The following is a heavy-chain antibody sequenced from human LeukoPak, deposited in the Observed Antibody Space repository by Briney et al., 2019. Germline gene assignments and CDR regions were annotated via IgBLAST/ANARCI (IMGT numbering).Heavy chain of an antibody. Sequence: SETLSLTCTVSGGSISSGGYYWSWIRQHPGKGLEWIGYIYYSGSTYYNPSLKSRVTISVDTSKNQFSLKLSSVTAADTAVYYCARDGVTGANWSWFDPWGQGTLVTVSS. CDR1: GGSISSGGYY. V-gene: IGHV4-31*03. CDR3: ARDGVTGANWSWFDP. CDR2: IYYSGST. J-gene: IGHJ5*02. D-gene: IGHD1-20*01.